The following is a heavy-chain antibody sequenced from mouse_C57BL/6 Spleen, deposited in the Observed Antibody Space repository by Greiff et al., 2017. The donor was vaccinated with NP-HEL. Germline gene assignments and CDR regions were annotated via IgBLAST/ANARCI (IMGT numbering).Heavy chain of an antibody. CDR3: ARFLRRYAMDY. Sequence: VHVKQSGPVLVKPGASVKMSCKASGYTFTDYYMNWVKQSHGKSLEWIGVINPYNGGTSYNQKFKGKATLTVDKSSSTAYMELNSLTSEDSAVYYCARFLRRYAMDYWGQGTSVTVSS. CDR1: GYTFTDYY. V-gene: IGHV1-19*01. J-gene: IGHJ4*01. D-gene: IGHD2-12*01. CDR2: INPYNGGT.